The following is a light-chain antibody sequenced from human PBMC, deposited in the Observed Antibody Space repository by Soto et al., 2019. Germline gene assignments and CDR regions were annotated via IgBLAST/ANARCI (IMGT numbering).Light chain of an antibody. CDR3: QQSSGTLQIT. V-gene: IGKV1-5*03. CDR2: KAS. CDR1: QSISSW. Sequence: DIAVTQYPSPMSASVGDRVMITCLASQSISSWLAWCQQKPGKAPKLLLYKASTLESGVPSNFSGSGSGTEFTLTISSLLPAEFATTNCQQSSGTLQITFAQGT. J-gene: IGKJ5*01.